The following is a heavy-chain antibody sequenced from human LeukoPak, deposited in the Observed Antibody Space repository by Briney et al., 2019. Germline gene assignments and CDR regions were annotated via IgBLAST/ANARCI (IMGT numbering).Heavy chain of an antibody. V-gene: IGHV4-59*01. CDR3: ARALGTPFDY. J-gene: IGHJ4*02. Sequence: LRLSCAASGFTFDDYAMHWVRQPPGKGLEWIGYIYYSGSTNYNPSLKSRVTISVDTSKNQFSLKLSSVTAADTAVYYCARALGTPFDYWGQGTLVTVSS. CDR2: IYYSGST. CDR1: GFTFDDYA. D-gene: IGHD1-1*01.